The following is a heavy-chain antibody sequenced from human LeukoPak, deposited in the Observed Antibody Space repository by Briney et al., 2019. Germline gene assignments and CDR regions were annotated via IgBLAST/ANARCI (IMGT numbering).Heavy chain of an antibody. J-gene: IGHJ6*02. Sequence: ASVKVSCKASGYTFTGYYMHLVRQAPGQGLEWMGRINPNSGGTNYAQKFQGRVTSTRDTSISTAYMELSRLSSDDTAVYYCARDGYDFWSGYNYYYYGMDVWGQGTTVTVSS. CDR1: GYTFTGYY. D-gene: IGHD3-3*01. V-gene: IGHV1-2*01. CDR2: INPNSGGT. CDR3: ARDGYDFWSGYNYYYYGMDV.